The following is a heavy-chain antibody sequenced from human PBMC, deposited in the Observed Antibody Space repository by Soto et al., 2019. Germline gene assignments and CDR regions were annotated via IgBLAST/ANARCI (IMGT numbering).Heavy chain of an antibody. J-gene: IGHJ4*02. CDR2: ISGSGSST. V-gene: IGHV3-23*01. Sequence: GSLRLSCAASGFTFSSYAMSWVRQAPGKGLEWVSAISGSGSSTYYADSVKGRFTISRDNSKNTLCLQMNSLRAEDTAVYYCAKDPAAYSSGWYDYWGQGTLVTVSS. CDR1: GFTFSSYA. CDR3: AKDPAAYSSGWYDY. D-gene: IGHD6-19*01.